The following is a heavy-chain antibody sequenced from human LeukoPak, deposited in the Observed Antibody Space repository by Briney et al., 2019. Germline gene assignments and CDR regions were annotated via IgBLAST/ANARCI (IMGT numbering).Heavy chain of an antibody. J-gene: IGHJ4*02. V-gene: IGHV4-59*08. CDR1: GGSISSYC. D-gene: IGHD4-17*01. CDR2: IYYSGST. CDR3: ARLHDYGDYGVDY. Sequence: PSETLSLTCTVSGGSISSYCWSWIRQSPGKGLEWIGYIYYSGSTNYNPSLKSRVTISVDTSKNQFSLKLSSVTAADTAVYYCARLHDYGDYGVDYWGQGTLVTVSS.